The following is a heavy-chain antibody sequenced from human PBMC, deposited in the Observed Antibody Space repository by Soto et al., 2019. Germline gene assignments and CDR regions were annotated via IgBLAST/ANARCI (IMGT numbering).Heavy chain of an antibody. CDR3: ARGLLVYYYDSSDYAFDY. CDR2: TSTSGSTR. D-gene: IGHD3-22*01. CDR1: GFTFSDHY. J-gene: IGHJ4*02. Sequence: QAQLVESGGGLVRPGGSVRLSCSASGFTFSDHYMSWIRQAPGKGLEWVSYTSTSGSTRYYADSVKDRFTISRDNAKNSLYLQMNSLRAEDTAVYYCARGLLVYYYDSSDYAFDYWGQGTLVTVSA. V-gene: IGHV3-11*01.